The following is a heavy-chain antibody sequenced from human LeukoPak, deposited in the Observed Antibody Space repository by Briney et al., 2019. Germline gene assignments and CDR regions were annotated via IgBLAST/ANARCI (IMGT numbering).Heavy chain of an antibody. Sequence: GGSLRLSCAASGFTFSSYAMSWVRQAPGKGLEWVSAISGSGGSTYYADSVKGRFTISRDNSKDTLYLQMNSLRAEDTAVYYCAKDFGGYHGPDYFDYWGQGTLVTVSS. D-gene: IGHD3-22*01. CDR3: AKDFGGYHGPDYFDY. J-gene: IGHJ4*02. V-gene: IGHV3-23*01. CDR2: ISGSGGST. CDR1: GFTFSSYA.